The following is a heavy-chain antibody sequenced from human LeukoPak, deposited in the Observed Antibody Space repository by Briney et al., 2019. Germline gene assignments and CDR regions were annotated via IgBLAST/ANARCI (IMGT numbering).Heavy chain of an antibody. V-gene: IGHV4-61*02. D-gene: IGHD7-27*01. J-gene: IGHJ4*02. CDR3: ARDLGLGSLFDY. Sequence: WIGRIYTIVSTNYTPSLNSRVTISVDTSKNQFSLKLSSVTAADTAVYYCARDLGLGSLFDYWGQGTLVTVSS. CDR2: IYTIVST.